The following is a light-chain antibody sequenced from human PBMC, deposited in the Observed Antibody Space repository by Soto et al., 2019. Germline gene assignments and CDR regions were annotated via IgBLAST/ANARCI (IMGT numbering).Light chain of an antibody. CDR3: QQSYSTLWT. J-gene: IGKJ1*01. V-gene: IGKV1-39*01. Sequence: DIQMTQSPSSLSASVGDRVTITCRASQSISSSLNWYQQKPGKAPKLLIYAASSLQSGVPSRFSGSGSETDFTLTISRLQPEDFATYYCQQSYSTLWTFGQGTKVEIK. CDR1: QSISSS. CDR2: AAS.